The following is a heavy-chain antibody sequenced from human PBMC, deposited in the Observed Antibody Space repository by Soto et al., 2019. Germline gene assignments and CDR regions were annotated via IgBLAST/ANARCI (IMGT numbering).Heavy chain of an antibody. CDR1: GFSFSSYG. V-gene: IGHV3-33*01. CDR2: IWYDGSNE. D-gene: IGHD3-22*01. Sequence: QVQLVESGGGVVQPGKSLRLSCAASGFSFSSYGMHWVRQAPGKGLEWVAVIWYDGSNEDYADSVKGRFAISRDNSKNTLYLQMNSLRADDTAVYYCARDRDYYDNSGYALDIWDQGTVVTVSS. J-gene: IGHJ3*02. CDR3: ARDRDYYDNSGYALDI.